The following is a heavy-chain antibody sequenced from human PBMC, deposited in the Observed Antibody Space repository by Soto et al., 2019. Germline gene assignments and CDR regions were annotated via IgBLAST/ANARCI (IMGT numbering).Heavy chain of an antibody. Sequence: SVKVSCKAFGYTFTSYAMHWVRQAPGQRLEWMGWINAGNGNTKYSQKFQGRVTMTRDTSTSTVYMELSSLRSEDTAVYYCASCGPIFGVVIEGYYYYGMDVWGQGTTVTVSS. V-gene: IGHV1-3*01. CDR2: INAGNGNT. CDR3: ASCGPIFGVVIEGYYYYGMDV. J-gene: IGHJ6*02. D-gene: IGHD3-3*01. CDR1: GYTFTSYA.